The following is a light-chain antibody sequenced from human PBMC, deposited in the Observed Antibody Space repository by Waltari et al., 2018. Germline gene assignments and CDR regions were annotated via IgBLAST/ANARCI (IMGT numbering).Light chain of an antibody. CDR2: AAS. V-gene: IGKV1-8*01. CDR3: QQYYNYPYT. CDR1: QGINTY. Sequence: AIRMTQSPSSFSASTGDRVTMTCRASQGINTYVARYQQKPGKAPNLLIYAASTLQSGVPSRFSGSGSGTDFTLTISCLQSEDFATYYCQQYYNYPYTFGQGTKVEIK. J-gene: IGKJ2*01.